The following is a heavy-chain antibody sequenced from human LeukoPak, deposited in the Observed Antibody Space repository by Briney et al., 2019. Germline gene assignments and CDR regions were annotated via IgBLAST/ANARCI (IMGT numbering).Heavy chain of an antibody. J-gene: IGHJ4*02. CDR3: ARTGAGYGVAGGMDV. V-gene: IGHV3-7*01. Sequence: GGSLRLSCAASGFIFSSYWMTWVRQAPGKGLEWVANIKQAGSENSYVDSVKGRFTISRDNAKNSLYLQMNSLRAEDTAVYYCARTGAGYGVAGGMDVWGQGALVTVSS. CDR1: GFIFSSYW. CDR2: IKQAGSEN. D-gene: IGHD3-16*01.